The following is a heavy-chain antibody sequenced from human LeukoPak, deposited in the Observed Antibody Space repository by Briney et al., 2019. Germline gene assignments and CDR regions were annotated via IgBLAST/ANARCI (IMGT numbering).Heavy chain of an antibody. CDR2: ISGSGGST. Sequence: GGSLRLSCAASGFTFSSYAMSWVRRAPGKGLEWVSAISGSGGSTYYADSVKGRFTISRDNSKNTLYLQMNSLRAEDPAVYYCAKDLTLDYGYLIYYYYYMDVWGKGTTVTVSS. CDR3: AKDLTLDYGYLIYYYYYMDV. J-gene: IGHJ6*03. D-gene: IGHD3-10*01. V-gene: IGHV3-23*01. CDR1: GFTFSSYA.